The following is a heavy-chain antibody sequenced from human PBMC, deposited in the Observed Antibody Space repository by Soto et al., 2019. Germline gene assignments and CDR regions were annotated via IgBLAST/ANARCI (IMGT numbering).Heavy chain of an antibody. Sequence: GGSLRLSCAASGFTFTDYYISWIRQAPGKGLEWLAYISVSSTYANYADSVKGRFTISRDNAKKSVYLQMNSLRAEDTAVYYCASHPPRGDYNKYATTYWGQGTLVPVSS. CDR1: GFTFTDYY. CDR3: ASHPPRGDYNKYATTY. J-gene: IGHJ4*02. V-gene: IGHV3-11*03. CDR2: ISVSSTYA. D-gene: IGHD4-4*01.